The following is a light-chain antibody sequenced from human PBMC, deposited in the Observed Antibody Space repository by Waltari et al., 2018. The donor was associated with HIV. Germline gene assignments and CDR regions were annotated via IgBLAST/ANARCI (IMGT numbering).Light chain of an antibody. J-gene: IGLJ2*01. CDR1: SSDVGGYNS. V-gene: IGLV2-8*01. CDR3: SSYAGSNNHLI. CDR2: AVT. Sequence: QSGLTQPPSAPGSPGQSVTMSCTGTSSDVGGYNSVSWYQRTPGKAPTLMISAVTNRPSGVPDRFSGSKSGNTASLTVSGLQPEDEADYYCSSYAGSNNHLIFGGGTRLTVL.